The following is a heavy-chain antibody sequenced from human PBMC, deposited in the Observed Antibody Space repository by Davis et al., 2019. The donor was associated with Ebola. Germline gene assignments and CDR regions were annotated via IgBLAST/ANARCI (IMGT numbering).Heavy chain of an antibody. V-gene: IGHV3-21*04. CDR2: ISSSSSYI. J-gene: IGHJ6*02. D-gene: IGHD3-3*01. CDR3: ARRLRFLPSAYYYYGMDV. CDR1: GFTFSSYN. Sequence: PGGSLRLSCAASGFTFSSYNMNWVRQAPGKGLEWVSSISSSSSYIYYADSVKGQFTISRDNAKNSLYLQMNSLRAEDTAVYYCARRLRFLPSAYYYYGMDVWGQGTTVTVSS.